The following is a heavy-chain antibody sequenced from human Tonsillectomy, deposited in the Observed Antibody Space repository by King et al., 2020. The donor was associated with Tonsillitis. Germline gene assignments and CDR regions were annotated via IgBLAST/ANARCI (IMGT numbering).Heavy chain of an antibody. CDR2: INAGNGNT. CDR3: ARAPSTVTTFRYFDL. V-gene: IGHV1-3*01. CDR1: GYTFTPYT. Sequence: QLVQSGAEVREPGASVKVSCEASGYTFTPYTMHWVRQAPGQRLEWMGWINAGNGNTMYSENFQGRVTITRDTSASTAYMELSSLRSEDTAVYYCARAPSTVTTFRYFDLWGRGTLVTVSS. D-gene: IGHD4-17*01. J-gene: IGHJ2*01.